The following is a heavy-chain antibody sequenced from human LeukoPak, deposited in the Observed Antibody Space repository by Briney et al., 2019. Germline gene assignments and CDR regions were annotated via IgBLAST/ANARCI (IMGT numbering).Heavy chain of an antibody. CDR1: GASINNYY. J-gene: IGHJ4*02. CDR2: IYTNGNT. CDR3: AREAHPYDGDGYYLDY. V-gene: IGHV4-4*07. D-gene: IGHD3-22*01. Sequence: KPSETLSLTCTVSGASINNYYWGWMRQSAGKGLEWIGRIYTNGNTNYSPSLGGRVTMSVDTSKSQFSLRLSSVTAADTAVFYCAREAHPYDGDGYYLDYWGQGILVTVAS.